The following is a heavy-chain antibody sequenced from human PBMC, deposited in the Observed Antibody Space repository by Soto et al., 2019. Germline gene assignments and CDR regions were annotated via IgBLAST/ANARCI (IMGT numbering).Heavy chain of an antibody. CDR1: GGSFSGYY. CDR2: INQSVST. J-gene: IGHJ4*02. D-gene: IGHD3-10*01. V-gene: IGHV4-34*01. CDR3: ARVWFGETCFDD. Sequence: SETLSLTCAVYGGSFSGYYWSWIRQPPGKGLEWIGEINQSVSTNYNPSLKSRVTISVDTSKNQFSLKLSSVTAADTAVYYCARVWFGETCFDDWGQGTLVTVSS.